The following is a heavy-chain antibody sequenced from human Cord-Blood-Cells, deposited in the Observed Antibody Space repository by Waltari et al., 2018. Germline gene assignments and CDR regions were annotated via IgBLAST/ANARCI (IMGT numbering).Heavy chain of an antibody. V-gene: IGHV3-23*01. CDR3: AKVPSDAFDI. J-gene: IGHJ3*02. Sequence: EVQLLESGGGLVQPGGSLRLSCAASGFTFSSYAMSWVRQAPGKGLEWVSAISGSGGSTYYADSLKVRFTISRDNSKNTLYLQMNSLRAEDTAVYYGAKVPSDAFDIWGQGTMVTVSS. CDR2: ISGSGGST. CDR1: GFTFSSYA.